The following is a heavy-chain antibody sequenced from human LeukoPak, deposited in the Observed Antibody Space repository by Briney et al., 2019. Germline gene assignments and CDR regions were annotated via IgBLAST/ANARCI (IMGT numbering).Heavy chain of an antibody. J-gene: IGHJ3*02. CDR1: GFTFSSYA. V-gene: IGHV3-23*01. Sequence: PGGSLRLSCAASGFTFSSYAMSWVRQARGKGLEWVSAISGSGGSTYYADSVKGRFTISRDNSKNTLYLQMNSLRAEDTAVYYCAKDGDYYDSSGYYAFDAFDIWGQGTMVTVSS. D-gene: IGHD3-22*01. CDR2: ISGSGGST. CDR3: AKDGDYYDSSGYYAFDAFDI.